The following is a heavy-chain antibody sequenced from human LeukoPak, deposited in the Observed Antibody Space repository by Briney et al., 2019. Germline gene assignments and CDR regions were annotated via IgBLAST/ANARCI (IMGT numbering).Heavy chain of an antibody. CDR3: AKGSVVVVAAAWYFDY. CDR2: ISGSGGST. V-gene: IGHV3-23*01. D-gene: IGHD2-15*01. CDR1: GFTFSNYA. Sequence: GGSLRLSCVASGFTFSNYAMSWVRQAPGKGLEWVAAISGSGGSTYYADSVKGRFTISRDNSKNTLYLQMNSLRAEDTAVYYCAKGSVVVVAAAWYFDYWGQGTLVTVSS. J-gene: IGHJ4*02.